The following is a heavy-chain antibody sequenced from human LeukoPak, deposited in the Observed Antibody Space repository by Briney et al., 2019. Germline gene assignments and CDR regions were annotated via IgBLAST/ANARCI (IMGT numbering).Heavy chain of an antibody. V-gene: IGHV3-7*01. J-gene: IGHJ3*01. CDR2: IRQDGSDK. CDR3: VVYKYILSWSAFDF. D-gene: IGHD6-13*01. Sequence: GGSLRLSCAISGFTSTTAWMTWVRQAPGKGLEWVADIRQDGSDKYYVDSVKGRFIISRDNAKKSVSLHMDNLRVEDTAVYYCVVYKYILSWSAFDFWGRGTMVTVSS. CDR1: GFTSTTAW.